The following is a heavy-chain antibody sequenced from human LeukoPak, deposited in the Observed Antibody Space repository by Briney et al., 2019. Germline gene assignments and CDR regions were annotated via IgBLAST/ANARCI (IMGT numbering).Heavy chain of an antibody. Sequence: PGGTLRLSCAASGVTVRNNYMSWGRQAPGKGLEWVSVIYSGGSTFYADSVKGRFTISRDNSKNTLYLQMNSLRAEDTAVYYCASDNYSPEYFQHWGQGTLVTVSS. D-gene: IGHD2-15*01. CDR1: GVTVRNNY. CDR3: ASDNYSPEYFQH. J-gene: IGHJ1*01. V-gene: IGHV3-66*01. CDR2: IYSGGST.